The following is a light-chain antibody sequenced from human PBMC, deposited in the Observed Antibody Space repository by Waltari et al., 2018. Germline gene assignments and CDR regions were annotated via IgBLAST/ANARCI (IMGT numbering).Light chain of an antibody. CDR3: QTGGHGTWV. CDR2: VNSDGSH. CDR1: SGHSSNV. J-gene: IGLJ3*02. V-gene: IGLV4-69*01. Sequence: QLVLTQSPSASASLGASVKLTCTLSSGHSSNVIAWHQQQPEKVPRYLMKVNSDGSHSKGDEIPDRFSGSSSGAERYLTISSVQSEDEADYYCQTGGHGTWVFGGGTKLTVL.